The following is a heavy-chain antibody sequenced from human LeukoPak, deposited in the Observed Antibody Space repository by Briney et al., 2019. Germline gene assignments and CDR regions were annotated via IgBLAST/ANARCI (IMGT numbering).Heavy chain of an antibody. CDR2: MNPSSGNT. Sequence: ASVKVSCKASGYTFSSYDINWVRQATGQGLEWMGWMNPSSGNTGYAQKFQGRVTMTRNTSISTAYMELSSLRSEDSAVYYCARVTRGGDRFDPWGQGTLVTISS. D-gene: IGHD3-16*01. CDR3: ARVTRGGDRFDP. V-gene: IGHV1-8*01. CDR1: GYTFSSYD. J-gene: IGHJ5*02.